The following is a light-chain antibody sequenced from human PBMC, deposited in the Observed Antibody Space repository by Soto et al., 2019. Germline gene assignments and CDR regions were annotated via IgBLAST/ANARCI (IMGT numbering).Light chain of an antibody. J-gene: IGKJ4*01. Sequence: EIVLTQSPATLSLSPGERATLSCRASQSVSSSYLAWYQQKPGQTPRLLIYDASNRATGIPARFSGSGSGTDFTLTISSLEPEDFAVYYCQQRSKWPLTFGGGTKVDIK. V-gene: IGKV3-11*01. CDR1: QSVSSSY. CDR3: QQRSKWPLT. CDR2: DAS.